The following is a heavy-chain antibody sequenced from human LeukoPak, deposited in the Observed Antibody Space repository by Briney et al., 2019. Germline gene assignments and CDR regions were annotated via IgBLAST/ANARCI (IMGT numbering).Heavy chain of an antibody. V-gene: IGHV1-2*02. J-gene: IGHJ4*02. CDR3: ARVGGRDGYNSPRERNDY. D-gene: IGHD5-24*01. CDR2: INPNSGGT. CDR1: GYTFTSYG. Sequence: ASVKVSCKASGYTFTSYGISWVRQAPGQGLEWMGWINPNSGGTNYAQKFQGRVTMTRDTSISTAYMELSRLTSDDTAVYYCARVGGRDGYNSPRERNDYWGQGTLVTVSS.